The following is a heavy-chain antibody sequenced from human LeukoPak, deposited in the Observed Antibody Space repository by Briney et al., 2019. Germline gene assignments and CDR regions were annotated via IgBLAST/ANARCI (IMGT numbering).Heavy chain of an antibody. CDR1: GYTFTSYD. J-gene: IGHJ4*02. V-gene: IGHV1-18*01. CDR3: ARDICSGDRCYPYYFDY. CDR2: ISAYNGNT. D-gene: IGHD2-15*01. Sequence: ASVKVSCKTPGYTFTSYDISWVRQAPGQGLEWVGWISAYNGNTNYAQKFQGRVTMTTDTSTSTAYMELRSLRSDDTAVYYCARDICSGDRCYPYYFDYWGQGALVTVSS.